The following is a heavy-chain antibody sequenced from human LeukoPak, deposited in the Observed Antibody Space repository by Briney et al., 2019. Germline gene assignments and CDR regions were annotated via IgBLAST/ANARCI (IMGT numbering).Heavy chain of an antibody. CDR1: GFTFSSYA. CDR2: ISYDGSNK. J-gene: IGHJ6*02. CDR3: ARGARVYLREVYYYGMDV. D-gene: IGHD3-10*01. V-gene: IGHV3-30-3*01. Sequence: GGSLRLSCEASGFTFSSYAMHWVRQAPGKGLEWVAVISYDGSNKYYADSVKGRFTISRDNSKNTLYLQMNSLRAEDTAVYYCARGARVYLREVYYYGMDVWGQGTTVTVSS.